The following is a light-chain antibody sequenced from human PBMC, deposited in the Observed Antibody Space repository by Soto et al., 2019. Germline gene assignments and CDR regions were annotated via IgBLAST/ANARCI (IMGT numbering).Light chain of an antibody. CDR3: QQYNSYSRT. CDR2: KAS. V-gene: IGKV1-5*03. Sequence: DIPMTQSPSTLSASVGDRVTITCRASQSISSWLAWYQQKPGKAPKLLIYKASSLESGVPSRFSGSGSGPEFTLTISSLQPDDFATYYCQQYNSYSRTFVQGTKVEIK. CDR1: QSISSW. J-gene: IGKJ1*01.